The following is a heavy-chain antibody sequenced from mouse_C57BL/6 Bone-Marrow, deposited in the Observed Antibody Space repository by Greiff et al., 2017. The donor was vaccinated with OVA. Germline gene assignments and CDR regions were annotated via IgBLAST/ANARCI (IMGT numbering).Heavy chain of an antibody. Sequence: QVQLQQSGPGLVQPSQSLSITCTVSGFSLTSYGVHWVRQSPGKGLEWLGVIWSGGSKDYNAAFISRLSISKDNSKSQVFFKMNSLQADDTAIYYSARKGGARGVYFDYCGQGTTLTVSS. CDR1: GFSLTSYG. CDR2: IWSGGSK. J-gene: IGHJ2*01. CDR3: ARKGGARGVYFDY. V-gene: IGHV2-2*01.